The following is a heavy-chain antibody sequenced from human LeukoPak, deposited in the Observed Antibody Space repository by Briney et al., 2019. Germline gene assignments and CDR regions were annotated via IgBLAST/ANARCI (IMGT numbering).Heavy chain of an antibody. CDR2: IQPGDSDT. CDR3: ARPESHISMVNY. CDR1: GYSFTSYW. J-gene: IGHJ4*02. D-gene: IGHD5-18*01. V-gene: IGHV5-51*01. Sequence: GESLKISCKGSGYSFTSYWIGWVRRMPGKGLEWMAIIQPGDSDTRYSPSFQGQVTISVDKSISTAYLQWSSLKASDTAMYYCARPESHISMVNYWGQGTLVTVSS.